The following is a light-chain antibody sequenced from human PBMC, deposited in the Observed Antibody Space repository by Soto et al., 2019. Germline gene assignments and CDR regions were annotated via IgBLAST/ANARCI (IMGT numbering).Light chain of an antibody. CDR1: SSNIGAGYD. J-gene: IGLJ1*01. CDR2: GNS. V-gene: IGLV1-40*01. Sequence: QSVLTQPPSVSWAPGQRVTISCTGSSSNIGAGYDLHWYHQLPETAPKLLIYGNSNRPSGVPDRFSGSKSGTSASLAMTGLQAEDEADYYCQSYDSSLSGSYVVGTGTKVTVL. CDR3: QSYDSSLSGSYV.